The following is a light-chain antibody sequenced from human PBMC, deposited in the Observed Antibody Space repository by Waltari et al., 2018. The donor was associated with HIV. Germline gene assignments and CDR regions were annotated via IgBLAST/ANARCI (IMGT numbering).Light chain of an antibody. CDR2: GRP. Sequence: QSVLTQPPSVSGAPGQRVTILCTRGSSNLGAPYDVHWYQPFPGTAPKLLIYGRPNRPSGVPDRFSGSKSGTSAPLAITGLQAEDEADYYCQSYDNSLGVVFGGGTKLTVL. CDR1: SSNLGAPYD. J-gene: IGLJ2*01. CDR3: QSYDNSLGVV. V-gene: IGLV1-40*01.